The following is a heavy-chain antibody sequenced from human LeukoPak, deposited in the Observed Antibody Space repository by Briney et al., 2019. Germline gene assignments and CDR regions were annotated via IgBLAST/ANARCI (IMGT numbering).Heavy chain of an antibody. Sequence: AASVKVSCKASGGTFSSYAISWVRQAPGQGLEWMGRIIPILGIANYAQKFQGRVTITADKSTSTAYMELSSLRSEDTAVYYCARDPIAAAGKVDYWGQGTLVTVSS. CDR2: IIPILGIA. D-gene: IGHD6-13*01. CDR1: GGTFSSYA. CDR3: ARDPIAAAGKVDY. V-gene: IGHV1-69*04. J-gene: IGHJ4*02.